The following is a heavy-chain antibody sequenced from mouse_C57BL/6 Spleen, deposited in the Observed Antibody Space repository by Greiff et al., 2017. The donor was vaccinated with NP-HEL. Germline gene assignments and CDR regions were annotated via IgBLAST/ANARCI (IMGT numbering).Heavy chain of an antibody. V-gene: IGHV1-50*01. CDR3: ARRHYGYGGY. J-gene: IGHJ2*01. CDR1: GYTFTSYW. D-gene: IGHD2-2*01. CDR2: IDPSDSYT. Sequence: QVQLQQPGAELVKPGASVKLSCKASGYTFTSYWMQWVKQRPGQGLEWIGEIDPSDSYTNYNQKFKGKATLTVDTSSSTAYMQLSSLTSEDSAVYYCARRHYGYGGYWGQGTTLTVSS.